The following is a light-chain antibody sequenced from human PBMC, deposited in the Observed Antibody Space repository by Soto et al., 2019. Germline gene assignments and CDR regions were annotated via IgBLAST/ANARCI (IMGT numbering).Light chain of an antibody. V-gene: IGKV1-5*01. CDR3: QQYKSYFLS. J-gene: IGKJ4*01. CDR2: DAS. CDR1: ESISGW. Sequence: DIQMTQSPSTLSASVGDRVTITCRASESISGWLAWYQQKPGKAPKLLIYDASSLASGVPSRFSGSGSGTEFTFTISSLQPDDVRSYHCQQYKSYFLSFGGGTKVQIK.